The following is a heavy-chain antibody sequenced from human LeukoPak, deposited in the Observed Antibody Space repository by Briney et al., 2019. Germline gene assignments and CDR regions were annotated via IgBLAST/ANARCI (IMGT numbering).Heavy chain of an antibody. CDR3: ARVDSSGYYAAYWYFDL. CDR1: GFTFSSYA. Sequence: GGSLRLSCAASGFTFSSYAMSWVRQARGKGLEWVSAISGIGDRTYYADSVKGRFTISRDNSKNTLYLQMNSLRAEDTALYYCARVDSSGYYAAYWYFDLWGRGTLVTVSS. CDR2: ISGIGDRT. V-gene: IGHV3-23*01. J-gene: IGHJ2*01. D-gene: IGHD3-22*01.